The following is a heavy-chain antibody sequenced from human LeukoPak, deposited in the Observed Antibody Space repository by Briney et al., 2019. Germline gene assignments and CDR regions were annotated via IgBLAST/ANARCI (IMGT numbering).Heavy chain of an antibody. J-gene: IGHJ4*02. Sequence: GGSLRLSCAASGFTFNSYAMSWVRQAPWERLQWVSGISDSGGNTYYADSVRGRFTISRDNSKNTLYLQMNSLRSDDTAVYYCARLYGGKPSAAHLFDYWGQGTLVTVSS. V-gene: IGHV3-23*01. CDR2: ISDSGGNT. CDR1: GFTFNSYA. D-gene: IGHD4-23*01. CDR3: ARLYGGKPSAAHLFDY.